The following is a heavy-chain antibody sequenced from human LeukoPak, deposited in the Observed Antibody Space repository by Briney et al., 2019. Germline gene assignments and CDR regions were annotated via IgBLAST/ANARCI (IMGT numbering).Heavy chain of an antibody. CDR3: ANDGRLSGSYGDLDY. Sequence: GGSLRLSCAASGFTFSTYAMSWVRQAPGKGLEWVSTISGNAGSTYYADSVKGRFTISRDNSKNTLYLQMNSLRAEDTAVYSCANDGRLSGSYGDLDYWGQGNLVTVSS. J-gene: IGHJ4*02. CDR1: GFTFSTYA. V-gene: IGHV3-23*01. CDR2: ISGNAGST. D-gene: IGHD1-26*01.